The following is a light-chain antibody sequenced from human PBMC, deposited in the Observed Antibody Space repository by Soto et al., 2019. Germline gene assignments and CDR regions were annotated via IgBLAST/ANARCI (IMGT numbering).Light chain of an antibody. V-gene: IGKV1-39*01. J-gene: IGKJ1*01. CDR3: QQSFSIQGT. CDR2: SVS. CDR1: QSISSY. Sequence: DIKMNKSPSSLSASIGDRVTITCRASQSISSYLNWYQQKPGKAPKRLIYSVSSLQSGVPSRFRGSGSGTDFTLTISSLQPEDFATYYCQQSFSIQGTFGQGTKVDIK.